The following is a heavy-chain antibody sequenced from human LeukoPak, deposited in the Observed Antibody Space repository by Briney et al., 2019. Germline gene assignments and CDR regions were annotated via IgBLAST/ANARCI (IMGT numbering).Heavy chain of an antibody. CDR1: GFTFSTYS. D-gene: IGHD3-10*01. CDR2: VSGSGGNT. V-gene: IGHV3-23*01. J-gene: IGHJ3*02. CDR3: AKDFAFYYGSGTKAFDI. Sequence: GESLRLSCAASGFTFSTYSMNWLRLAPGKGLEWVSGVSGSGGNTYYTDSVKGRFTISRDNSKNTLYLQMNNLRVEDTAVYYCAKDFAFYYGSGTKAFDIWGHGTMVTVST.